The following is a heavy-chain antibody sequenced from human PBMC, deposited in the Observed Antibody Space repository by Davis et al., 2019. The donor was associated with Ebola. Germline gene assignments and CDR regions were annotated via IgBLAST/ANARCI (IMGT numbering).Heavy chain of an antibody. CDR2: IYPGDSDT. V-gene: IGHV5-51*01. Sequence: ESLKISCKGSGYSFTSYWIAWVRQMPGKGLEWMGLIYPGDSDTRYSPSFQGQVTISADTSLTTAYLQWSSLKASDSAMYYCARLLDYSASAEFYHYWGQGTLVTVSS. CDR3: ARLLDYSASAEFYHY. D-gene: IGHD2-15*01. J-gene: IGHJ1*01. CDR1: GYSFTSYW.